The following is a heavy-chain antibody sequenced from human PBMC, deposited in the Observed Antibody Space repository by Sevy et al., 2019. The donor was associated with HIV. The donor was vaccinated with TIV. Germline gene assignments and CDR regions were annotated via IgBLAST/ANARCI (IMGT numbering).Heavy chain of an antibody. CDR3: TRGLATADTPEYYFDY. CDR2: ITRNSYEAYGGAT. D-gene: IGHD5-12*01. V-gene: IGHV3-49*03. Sequence: GGSPRLSCTTSGFTFDDYAMSWFRQAPGKGLEWVAFITRNSYEAYGGATDYGASVKGRFIISRDDSKCIAYLQMNSLKTEDTGVYYCTRGLATADTPEYYFDYWGQGTLVTVSS. CDR1: GFTFDDYA. J-gene: IGHJ4*02.